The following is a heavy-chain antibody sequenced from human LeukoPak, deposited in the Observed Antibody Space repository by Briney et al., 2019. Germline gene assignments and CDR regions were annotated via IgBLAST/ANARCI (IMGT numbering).Heavy chain of an antibody. V-gene: IGHV3-48*01. Sequence: GGSLRLSCAASGLTISSYSMNWVRQAPGKGLQWVSYISSSSSTIYYADSVKGRFTISRDNAKNSLHLQMNSLRAEDTAVYYCARGLWFGETFRAYWGQGTLVTVSS. CDR1: GLTISSYS. CDR3: ARGLWFGETFRAY. D-gene: IGHD3-10*01. J-gene: IGHJ4*02. CDR2: ISSSSSTI.